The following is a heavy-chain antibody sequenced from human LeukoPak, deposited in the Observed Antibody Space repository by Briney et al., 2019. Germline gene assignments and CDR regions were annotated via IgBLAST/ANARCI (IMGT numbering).Heavy chain of an antibody. CDR3: ARAVSYSSSWYYFDY. CDR1: GYSISSGYY. V-gene: IGHV4-38-2*01. Sequence: KPSETLSLTCAVSGYSISSGYYWGWIRQPPGKGLEWIGSIYHSGSTYYNPSLKSRVTISVDTSKTQFSLKLSSVTAADTAVYYCARAVSYSSSWYYFDYWGQGTLVTVSS. J-gene: IGHJ4*02. D-gene: IGHD6-13*01. CDR2: IYHSGST.